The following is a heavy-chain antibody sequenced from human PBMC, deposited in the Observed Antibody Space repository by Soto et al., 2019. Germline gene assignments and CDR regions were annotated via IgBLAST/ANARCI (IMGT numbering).Heavy chain of an antibody. D-gene: IGHD3-10*01. CDR3: VREFGKGDY. CDR2: IKSDGSST. V-gene: IGHV3-74*01. CDR1: GFTFSTYW. Sequence: PGGSLRLSCVVSGFTFSTYWMHWVRQAPGKGLVWVSRIKSDGSSTNYADSVKGRFAVSRDNAKNTLFLQMNSLRAEDTVVYYCVREFGKGDYWGQGTLVTVSS. J-gene: IGHJ4*02.